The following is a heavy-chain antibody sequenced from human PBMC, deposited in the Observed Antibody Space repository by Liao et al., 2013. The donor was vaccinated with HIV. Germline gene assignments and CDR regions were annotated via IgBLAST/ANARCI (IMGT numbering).Heavy chain of an antibody. CDR3: ARVGYSGYDDNWFDP. J-gene: IGHJ5*02. Sequence: QVQLQESGPGLVKPSETLSLTCTVSGGSISSYYWSWIRQPAGKGLEWLGRIYTSGSTNYNPSLKSRVTMSVDTSKNQFSLKLSSVTAADTAVYYCARVGYSGYDDNWFDPWGQEPWSPSPQ. D-gene: IGHD5-12*01. V-gene: IGHV4-4*07. CDR2: IYTSGST. CDR1: GGSISSYY.